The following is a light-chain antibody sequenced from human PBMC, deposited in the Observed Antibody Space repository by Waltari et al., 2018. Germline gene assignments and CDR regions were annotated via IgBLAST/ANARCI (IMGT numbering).Light chain of an antibody. Sequence: EIVLTQSPATLSLSPGERATLPCRASQSVSSYLAWYQQKPGQAPRLLIYDASNRATGIPARFSGSGSGTDFTLTISSLESEDFAVYYCQQRSNWLTFGGGTKVEIK. CDR1: QSVSSY. CDR3: QQRSNWLT. V-gene: IGKV3-11*01. J-gene: IGKJ4*01. CDR2: DAS.